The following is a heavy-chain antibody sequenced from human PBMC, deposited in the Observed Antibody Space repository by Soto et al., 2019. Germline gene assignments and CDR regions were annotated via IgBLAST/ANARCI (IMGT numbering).Heavy chain of an antibody. CDR2: ISAYNGNT. Sequence: ASVKVSCKASGYTFTNYGISWVRQAPGQGLEWMGWISAYNGNTKYAQKLQGRVTMTTDTSTSTAYMELRSLRSDDTAVYYCARGVGSGSYYTQYKWFDPWGQGTLVTVSS. D-gene: IGHD3-10*01. CDR1: GYTFTNYG. J-gene: IGHJ5*02. CDR3: ARGVGSGSYYTQYKWFDP. V-gene: IGHV1-18*01.